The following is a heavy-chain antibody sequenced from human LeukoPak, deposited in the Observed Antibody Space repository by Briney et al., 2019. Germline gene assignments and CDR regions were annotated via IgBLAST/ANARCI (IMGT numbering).Heavy chain of an antibody. J-gene: IGHJ4*02. CDR1: GYTFTGYY. CDR2: INPNSGGI. CDR3: ARVSRGYSPAGGFDY. V-gene: IGHV1-2*02. Sequence: ASVKVSCRTSGYTFTGYYMHWVRQAPGQGLEWMGWINPNSGGINYAQTFQGRVTMTRDTSISTVYMELSRLRSDDTAMYYCARVSRGYSPAGGFDYWGQGTLVTVSS. D-gene: IGHD5-18*01.